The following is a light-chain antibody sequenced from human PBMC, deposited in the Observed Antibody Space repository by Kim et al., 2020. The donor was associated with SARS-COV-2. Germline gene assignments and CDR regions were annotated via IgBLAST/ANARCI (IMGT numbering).Light chain of an antibody. Sequence: EIVLTQSPGTLSLSPGERATLSCRASRSVSSYLAWYQQKPGQAPRLLIYGASSRATDIPDRFSVSGSGTDFTLTISRLEPEDFAVYYCQQYGSSPTWTFGQGTKVDIK. J-gene: IGKJ1*01. CDR2: GAS. CDR3: QQYGSSPTWT. V-gene: IGKV3-20*01. CDR1: RSVSSY.